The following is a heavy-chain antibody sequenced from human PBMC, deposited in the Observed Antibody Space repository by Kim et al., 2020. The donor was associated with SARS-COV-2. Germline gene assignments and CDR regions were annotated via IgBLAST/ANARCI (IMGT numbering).Heavy chain of an antibody. V-gene: IGHV1-2*06. CDR2: INPNRGGT. CDR1: GYTFTGYY. Sequence: ASAKVSCKASGYTFTGYYMHWVRQAPGQGLGWLGRINPNRGGTNYAQKFQGRVTLTRDTSISTAYMELSRLRSDDTAVYYCARALYSSGWQIDAFDIWGQATMITRSS. D-gene: IGHD6-19*01. CDR3: ARALYSSGWQIDAFDI. J-gene: IGHJ3*02.